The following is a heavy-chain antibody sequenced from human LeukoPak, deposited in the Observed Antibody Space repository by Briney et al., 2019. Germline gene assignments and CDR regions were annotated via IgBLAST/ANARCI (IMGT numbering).Heavy chain of an antibody. CDR2: INNDGSST. J-gene: IGHJ6*03. V-gene: IGHV3-74*01. D-gene: IGHD3-10*01. Sequence: TGGSLRLSCAASGFTLRNYDINWVRQAPGKGLVWVSRINNDGSSTSYADSVQGRFTISRDNAKDTLYLQMNSLRAEDTALYYCARVARGDYYYYYMDVWGKGTTVTVSS. CDR3: ARVARGDYYYYYMDV. CDR1: GFTLRNYD.